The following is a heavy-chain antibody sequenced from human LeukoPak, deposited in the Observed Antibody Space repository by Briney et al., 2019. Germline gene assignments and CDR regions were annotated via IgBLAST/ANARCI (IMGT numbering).Heavy chain of an antibody. CDR3: ARRGVVIRVILVGFHKEAFYFDS. V-gene: IGHV3-23*01. J-gene: IGHJ4*02. CDR2: ISDSGGST. CDR1: GITLSNYG. Sequence: GGSLRLSCAVSGITLSNYGMSWVRQAPGKGLEWVAGISDSGGSTNYADSVKGRFTISRDNPKNTLYLQMNSLRAEDTAMYFCARRGVVIRVILVGFHKEAFYFDSWGQGALVTVSS. D-gene: IGHD3-22*01.